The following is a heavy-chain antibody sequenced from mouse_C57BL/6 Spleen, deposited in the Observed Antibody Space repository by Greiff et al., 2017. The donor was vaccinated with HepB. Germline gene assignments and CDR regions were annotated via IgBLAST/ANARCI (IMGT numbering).Heavy chain of an antibody. D-gene: IGHD1-1*01. V-gene: IGHV5-9*01. CDR1: GFTFSSYT. J-gene: IGHJ3*01. CDR3: ARHNLGYYGSSQAWFAY. Sequence: EVKLMESGGGLVKPGGSLKLSCAASGFTFSSYTMSWVRQTPEKRLEWVATISGGGGNTYYPDSVKGRFTISRDNAKNTLYLQMSSLRSEDTALYYCARHNLGYYGSSQAWFAYWGQGTLVTVSA. CDR2: ISGGGGNT.